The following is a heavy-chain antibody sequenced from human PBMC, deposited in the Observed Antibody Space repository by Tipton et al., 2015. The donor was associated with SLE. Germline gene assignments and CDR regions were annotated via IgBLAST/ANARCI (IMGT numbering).Heavy chain of an antibody. V-gene: IGHV3-74*01. Sequence: SLRLSCAASGFTFSSYWMHWVRQAPGKGLVWVSRINSDGSSTSCADSVKGRFTISRDNAKNTLYLQMNSLRAEDTAVYYCARGGDIVVVPAARWFDPWGQGTLVTVSS. J-gene: IGHJ5*02. CDR3: ARGGDIVVVPAARWFDP. CDR2: INSDGSST. CDR1: GFTFSSYW. D-gene: IGHD2-2*01.